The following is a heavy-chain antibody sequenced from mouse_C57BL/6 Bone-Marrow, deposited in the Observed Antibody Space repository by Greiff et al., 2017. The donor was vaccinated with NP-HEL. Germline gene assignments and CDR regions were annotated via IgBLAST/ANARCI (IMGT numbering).Heavy chain of an antibody. CDR1: GFTFSSYA. CDR2: ISDGGSYT. J-gene: IGHJ4*01. D-gene: IGHD1-1*01. CDR3: ARDNYGSRGYAMGY. Sequence: DVKLVESGGGLVKPGGSLKLSCAASGFTFSSYAMSWVRQTPEKRLEWVATISDGGSYTYYPDNVKGRFTISRDNAKNNLYLQMSHLKSEDTAMYYCARDNYGSRGYAMGYWGQGTSVTVSS. V-gene: IGHV5-4*01.